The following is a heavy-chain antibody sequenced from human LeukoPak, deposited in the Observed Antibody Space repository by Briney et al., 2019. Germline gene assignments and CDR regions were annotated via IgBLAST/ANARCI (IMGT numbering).Heavy chain of an antibody. D-gene: IGHD3-22*01. J-gene: IGHJ4*02. Sequence: SETLSLTCSVSGDTISSGSFYWSWIPQPAGRGLEWIGYFYPSGSTNYNPSLKSRVTISVDTSKNQFSLKLSSVTAADTAVYYCARDRGYDSSGYRLTFDYWGQGTLVTVSS. CDR3: ARDRGYDSSGYRLTFDY. CDR1: GDTISSGSFY. CDR2: FYPSGST. V-gene: IGHV4-61*10.